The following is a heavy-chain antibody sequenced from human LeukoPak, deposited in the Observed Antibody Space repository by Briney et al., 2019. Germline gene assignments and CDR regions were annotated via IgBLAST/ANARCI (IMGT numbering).Heavy chain of an antibody. Sequence: GGSLRLSCAASGFTFSSYAMSWVRQAPGKGLEWVSAISGSGGSTYYADSVKGRFTISRDNSKNTLYLQMNSLRAEDTAVYYCARDRRWLSGIDYWGQGTLVTVSS. V-gene: IGHV3-23*01. D-gene: IGHD3-10*01. CDR1: GFTFSSYA. CDR2: ISGSGGST. CDR3: ARDRRWLSGIDY. J-gene: IGHJ4*02.